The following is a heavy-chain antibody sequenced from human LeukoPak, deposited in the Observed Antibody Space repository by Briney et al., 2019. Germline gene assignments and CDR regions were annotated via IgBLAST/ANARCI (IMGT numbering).Heavy chain of an antibody. CDR1: GFTFNKYA. D-gene: IGHD2-2*01. J-gene: IGHJ5*02. CDR2: VSGSGEST. V-gene: IGHV3-23*01. Sequence: GGSLRLSCAASGFTFNKYAMTWVRQAPGKGLEWISSVSGSGESTYYADSVKGRFTISRDNSKNALYLQMDILRAEDTALYYCAKDGRTSYTGGENWFDPWGQGTLVTFSS. CDR3: AKDGRTSYTGGENWFDP.